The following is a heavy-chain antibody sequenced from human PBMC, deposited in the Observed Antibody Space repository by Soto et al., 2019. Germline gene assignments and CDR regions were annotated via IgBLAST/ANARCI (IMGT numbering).Heavy chain of an antibody. V-gene: IGHV4-4*02. CDR1: GGSISSSNW. Sequence: SETLYLTCAVSGGSISSSNWWSWVRQPPGKGLEWIGEIYHSGSTNYNPSLKSRVTISVDKSKNQFSLKLSSVTAADTAVYYCARDRTDDILTGYPLLDYYGMDVWGQGTSVTVSS. J-gene: IGHJ6*02. D-gene: IGHD3-9*01. CDR2: IYHSGST. CDR3: ARDRTDDILTGYPLLDYYGMDV.